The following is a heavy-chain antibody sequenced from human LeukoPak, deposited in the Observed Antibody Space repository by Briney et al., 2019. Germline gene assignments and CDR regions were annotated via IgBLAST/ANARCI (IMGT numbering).Heavy chain of an antibody. CDR1: GGSFSGYY. D-gene: IGHD1-26*01. J-gene: IGHJ4*02. V-gene: IGHV4-34*01. CDR3: ARGLTDMSIVGASSAQYCFDY. CDR2: INHSGST. Sequence: SETLSLTCAVYGGSFSGYYWSWIRQPPGKGLEWIGEINHSGSTNYNPSLKSRVTMSVDTSKNQFSLKLSSVTAADTAVYYCARGLTDMSIVGASSAQYCFDYWGQGTLVTVSS.